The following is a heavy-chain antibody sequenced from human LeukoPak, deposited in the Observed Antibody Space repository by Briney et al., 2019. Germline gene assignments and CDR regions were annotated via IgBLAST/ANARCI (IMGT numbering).Heavy chain of an antibody. CDR3: ARPRRSSIAASDPFDY. D-gene: IGHD6-6*01. V-gene: IGHV3-7*01. J-gene: IGHJ4*02. CDR2: IKQDGSEK. CDR1: GFTFSSYW. Sequence: GGPLRLSCAASGFTFSSYWMSWVRQAPGKGLEWVANIKQDGSEKYYVDSVKGRFTISRDNAKNSLYLQMNSLRAEDTAVYYCARPRRSSIAASDPFDYWGQGTLVTVSS.